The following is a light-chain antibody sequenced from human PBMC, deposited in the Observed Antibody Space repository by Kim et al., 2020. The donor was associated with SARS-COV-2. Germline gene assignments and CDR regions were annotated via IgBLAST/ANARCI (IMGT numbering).Light chain of an antibody. CDR1: SSDLGGYNY. Sequence: GAPGKSITIYCTGTSSDLGGYNYVSWYQQHPGKAPKLMIYDVNKRPSGVPDRFSGSKSGNTASLTVSGLQAEDEADYSLSSYGASAFGGWAQLTVL. J-gene: IGLJ2*01. CDR2: DVN. V-gene: IGLV2-8*01. CDR3: SSYGASA.